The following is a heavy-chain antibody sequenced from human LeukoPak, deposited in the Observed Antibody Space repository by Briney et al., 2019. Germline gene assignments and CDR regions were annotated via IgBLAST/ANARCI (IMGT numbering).Heavy chain of an antibody. V-gene: IGHV1-2*02. CDR1: GYTFTSYY. Sequence: ASVKVSCKASGYTFTSYYMHWVRQAPGQGHEWMGWINPNSGGTNYAQKFQGRVTMTRDTSISTAYMELSRLRSDDTAVYYCARDFNYYDSSGYYYDFDYWGQGTLVTVSS. J-gene: IGHJ4*02. CDR3: ARDFNYYDSSGYYYDFDY. D-gene: IGHD3-22*01. CDR2: INPNSGGT.